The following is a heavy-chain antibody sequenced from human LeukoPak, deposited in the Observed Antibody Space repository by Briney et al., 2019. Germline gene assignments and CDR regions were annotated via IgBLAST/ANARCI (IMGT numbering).Heavy chain of an antibody. CDR1: GYTFTSYG. CDR2: ISAYNGNT. D-gene: IGHD3-22*01. Sequence: ASVKVSCKASGYTFTSYGICWVRQAPGQGLEWMGWISAYNGNTNYAQKLQGRVTMTTDTSTSTAYMELRSLRSDDTAVYYCARDPYYYDSSGYYRPEGAFDIWGQGTMVTVSS. J-gene: IGHJ3*02. V-gene: IGHV1-18*01. CDR3: ARDPYYYDSSGYYRPEGAFDI.